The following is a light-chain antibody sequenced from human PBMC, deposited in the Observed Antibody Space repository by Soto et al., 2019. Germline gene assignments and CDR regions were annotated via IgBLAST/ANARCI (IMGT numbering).Light chain of an antibody. Sequence: DIQMTQSPSSLSASVGDRVTITCRASQSISSYLNWYQQKPGKAPKLLIYAASSLQSGVPSRFSGSGSGTDFTLTISSLQPEEFATYYCQHSYSTPYTFGLGTKLEIK. CDR1: QSISSY. J-gene: IGKJ2*01. CDR2: AAS. V-gene: IGKV1-39*01. CDR3: QHSYSTPYT.